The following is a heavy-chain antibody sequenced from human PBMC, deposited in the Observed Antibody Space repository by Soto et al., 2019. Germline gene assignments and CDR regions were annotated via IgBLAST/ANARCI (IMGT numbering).Heavy chain of an antibody. V-gene: IGHV4-30-2*01. CDR3: ARGDYWFHP. CDR1: GGSISSGGYS. CDR2: IYHSGST. Sequence: QLQLRESGSGLVKPSQTLSLTCAVSGGSISSGGYSWSWIRQPPGKGLEWIGYIYHSGSTYYNPSLKSRVTISVDRSKNQFSLKLSSVTAADSAVYYCARGDYWFHPWGQGTLVTVSS. D-gene: IGHD3-3*01. J-gene: IGHJ5*02.